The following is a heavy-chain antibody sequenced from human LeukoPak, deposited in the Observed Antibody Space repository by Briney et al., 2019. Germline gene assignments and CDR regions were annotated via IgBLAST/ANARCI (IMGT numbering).Heavy chain of an antibody. CDR3: ARGYGLRYVRGKTTKVLPTFLDY. CDR1: GYTFTRYE. Sequence: GGPVKVSCKGSGYTFTRYEINWGRQGTGPRLEWIGWMNPNSGNQGYAQKFQGRVTITRNTSISTAHMELSSLRSEDTAVYYCARGYGLRYVRGKTTKVLPTFLDYWGQGTLVTVSS. J-gene: IGHJ4*02. CDR2: MNPNSGNQ. V-gene: IGHV1-8*03. D-gene: IGHD1-14*01.